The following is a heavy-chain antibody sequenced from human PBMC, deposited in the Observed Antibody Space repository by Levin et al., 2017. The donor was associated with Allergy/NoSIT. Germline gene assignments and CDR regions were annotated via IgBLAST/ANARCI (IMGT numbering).Heavy chain of an antibody. J-gene: IGHJ4*02. D-gene: IGHD3-9*01. V-gene: IGHV1-2*06. CDR2: INPNSGGT. Sequence: ASVKVSCKASGYTFTGYYMHWVRQAPGQGLEWMGRINPNSGGTNYAQKFQGRVTMTRDTSISTAYMELSRLRSDDTAVYYCARTSLVRYDQHVAQTDYWGQGTLVTVSS. CDR3: ARTSLVRYDQHVAQTDY. CDR1: GYTFTGYY.